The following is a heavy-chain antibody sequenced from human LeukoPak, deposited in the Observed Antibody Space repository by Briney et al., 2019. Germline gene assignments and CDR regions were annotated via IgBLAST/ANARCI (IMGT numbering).Heavy chain of an antibody. J-gene: IGHJ4*02. V-gene: IGHV1-18*04. CDR1: GYTLNKHG. Sequence: ASVKVPCKASGYTLNKHGITWVRQAPGQGLEWMGWISAYNGDTKYGQKFQGRVTLITDTSASTAYMELRSLRSDDTAVYYCARDPSNTSGWSPYFDYWGQGALVTVSS. CDR3: ARDPSNTSGWSPYFDY. D-gene: IGHD6-19*01. CDR2: ISAYNGDT.